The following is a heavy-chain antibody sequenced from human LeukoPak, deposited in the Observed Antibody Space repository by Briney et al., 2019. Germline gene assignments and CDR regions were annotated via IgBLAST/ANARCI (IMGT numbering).Heavy chain of an antibody. CDR2: INHSGST. CDR1: GGSFSGYY. V-gene: IGHV4-34*01. Sequence: KSSETLSLTCAVYGGSFSGYYWSWIRQPPGKGLEWIGEINHSGSTNYNPSLKSRVTILVDTSKNQFSLKLSSVTAADTAVYYCARGGRVVPAAILGWGQGTLSPSPQ. J-gene: IGHJ4*02. CDR3: ARGGRVVPAAILG. D-gene: IGHD2-2*02.